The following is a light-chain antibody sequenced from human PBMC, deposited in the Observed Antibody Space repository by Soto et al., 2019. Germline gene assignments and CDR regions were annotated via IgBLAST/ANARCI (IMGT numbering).Light chain of an antibody. V-gene: IGLV2-14*01. Sequence: QSALTQPASVSGSPGQSITIACTGTSSDVGGYKYVSWYQQHPDKAPKLIIYEVSNRPSGVSNRFSGSKSGNTASLTISGLQAEDEADYYCSSYSSSILVLGTGTKLTVL. CDR1: SSDVGGYKY. CDR2: EVS. CDR3: SSYSSSILV. J-gene: IGLJ1*01.